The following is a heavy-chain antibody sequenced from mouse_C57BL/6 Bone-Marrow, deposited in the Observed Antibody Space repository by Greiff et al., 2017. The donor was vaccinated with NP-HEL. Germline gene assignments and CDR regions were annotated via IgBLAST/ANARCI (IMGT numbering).Heavy chain of an antibody. J-gene: IGHJ4*01. CDR3: ARRRRYYYAMDY. CDR2: FHPYNDDT. V-gene: IGHV1-47*01. CDR1: GYTFTTYP. Sequence: QVQLKQSGAELVKPGASVKMSCKASGYTFTTYPIEWMKQNPGKSLEWIGNFHPYNDDTTYNEKFKGKATLTVEKSSSTVYLELSRLTSDDSAVYYCARRRRYYYAMDYWGQGTSVTVSS.